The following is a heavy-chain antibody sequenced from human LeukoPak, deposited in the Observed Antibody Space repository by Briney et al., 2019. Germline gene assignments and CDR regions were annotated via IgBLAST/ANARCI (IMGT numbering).Heavy chain of an antibody. Sequence: GASVKVSCKASGYTFTSYGISWVRQAPGQGLEWMGWISAYNGNTNYAQKLQGRVTMTTDTSTSTAYMELRSLRSDDTAVYYCARDMGIRYFDPTYYFDYWGQGTLVTVSS. J-gene: IGHJ4*02. CDR3: ARDMGIRYFDPTYYFDY. CDR2: ISAYNGNT. V-gene: IGHV1-18*01. D-gene: IGHD3-9*01. CDR1: GYTFTSYG.